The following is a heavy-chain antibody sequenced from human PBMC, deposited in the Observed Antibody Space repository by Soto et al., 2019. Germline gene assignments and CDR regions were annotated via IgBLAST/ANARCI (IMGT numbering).Heavy chain of an antibody. CDR1: GGTFSSYA. CDR3: ARKPAVLRYFDLYGMDV. CDR2: IIPIFGTA. D-gene: IGHD3-9*01. V-gene: IGHV1-69*13. Sequence: GASVKVSCKASGGTFSSYAISWVRQAPGQGLEWMGGIIPIFGTANYAQKFQGRVTITADESTSTAYMELSSLRSEDTAVYYCARKPAVLRYFDLYGMDVWGQGTTVTVSS. J-gene: IGHJ6*02.